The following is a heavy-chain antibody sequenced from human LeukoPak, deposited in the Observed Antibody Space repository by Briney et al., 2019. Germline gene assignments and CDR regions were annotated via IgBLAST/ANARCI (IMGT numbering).Heavy chain of an antibody. Sequence: ASVKVSCKASGYTFTSYGISWVRQAPGQGLEWMGWISAYNGNTNYAQKLQGRVTMTTDTSTSTAYMELRSLRSDATAVYYCARDSPYYYDSSGYYFARWFDPWGQGTLVTVSS. J-gene: IGHJ5*02. V-gene: IGHV1-18*01. D-gene: IGHD3-22*01. CDR2: ISAYNGNT. CDR1: GYTFTSYG. CDR3: ARDSPYYYDSSGYYFARWFDP.